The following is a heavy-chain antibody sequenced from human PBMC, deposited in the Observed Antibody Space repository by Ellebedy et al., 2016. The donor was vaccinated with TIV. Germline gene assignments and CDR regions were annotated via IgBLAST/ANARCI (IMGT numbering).Heavy chain of an antibody. CDR2: IYYSGIT. J-gene: IGHJ4*02. CDR1: GGSISGYY. Sequence: MPSETLSLTCTVSGGSISGYYWGWIRQPPGKGLEWFGYIYYSGITDYNPSLRSRVIISVDTSKNQLSQKLSSVTAADAAMYYCARWNEGFDYWGQGTLVTVSS. CDR3: ARWNEGFDY. V-gene: IGHV4-59*08. D-gene: IGHD1-1*01.